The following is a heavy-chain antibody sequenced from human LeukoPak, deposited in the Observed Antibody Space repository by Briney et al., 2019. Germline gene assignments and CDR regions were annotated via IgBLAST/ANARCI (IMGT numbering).Heavy chain of an antibody. V-gene: IGHV3-30*18. Sequence: GGSLRLSCAASGFTFSSYGMHWVRQAPGKGLEWVAVISYDGSNKYYADSVKGRFTISRDNSKNTLYLQMNSPRAEDTAVYYCAKDLEGGYDLIDYWGQGTLVTVSS. D-gene: IGHD5-12*01. CDR2: ISYDGSNK. CDR3: AKDLEGGYDLIDY. CDR1: GFTFSSYG. J-gene: IGHJ4*02.